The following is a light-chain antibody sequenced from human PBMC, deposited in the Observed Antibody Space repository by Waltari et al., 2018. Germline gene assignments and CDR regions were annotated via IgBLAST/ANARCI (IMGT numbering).Light chain of an antibody. V-gene: IGKV3-15*01. CDR1: QSVRTN. J-gene: IGKJ2*01. Sequence: EIVMTQSPVTLSVSPGERAALSCRPSQSVRTNLAWYQQRPGQTPRLLIYGTSTRATEIPARFSGSGSGTEFTLTISSLQSEDFAVYYCQQYGSSRYTFGQGTKLEIK. CDR3: QQYGSSRYT. CDR2: GTS.